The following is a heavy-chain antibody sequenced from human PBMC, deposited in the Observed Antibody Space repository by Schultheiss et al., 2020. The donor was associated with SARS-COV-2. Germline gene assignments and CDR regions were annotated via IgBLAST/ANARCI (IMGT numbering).Heavy chain of an antibody. CDR2: ISYDGSNK. J-gene: IGHJ4*02. D-gene: IGHD3-10*01. CDR1: GFTFSSYS. CDR3: ARGSLYYGSGSYGYFDY. Sequence: GGSLRLSCAASGFTFSSYSMNWVRQAPGKGLEWVAVISYDGSNKYYADSVKGRFTISRDNSKNTLYLQMNSLRAEDTAVYYCARGSLYYGSGSYGYFDYWGQGTLVTVSS. V-gene: IGHV3-30*03.